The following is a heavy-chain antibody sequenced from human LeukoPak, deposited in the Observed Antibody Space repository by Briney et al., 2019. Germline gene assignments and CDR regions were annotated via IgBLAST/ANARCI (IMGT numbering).Heavy chain of an antibody. CDR3: ARDSSEFRSLIPH. V-gene: IGHV1-18*01. D-gene: IGHD2-21*01. J-gene: IGHJ1*01. CDR2: TSAYNGNT. CDR1: GYTFTSYG. Sequence: ASVKVSCKASGYTFTSYGISWVRQAPGQGLEWMGWTSAYNGNTNYAQKFQGRVTITADESTSTAYMELSSLRSEDTAVYYCARDSSEFRSLIPHWGQGTLVTVSS.